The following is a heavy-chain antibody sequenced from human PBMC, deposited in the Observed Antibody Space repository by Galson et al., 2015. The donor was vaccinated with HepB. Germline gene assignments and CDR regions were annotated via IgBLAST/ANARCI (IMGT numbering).Heavy chain of an antibody. CDR3: ARGHYDILTGPQYGMDV. CDR1: GYTFTGYY. Sequence: SVKVSCKASGYTFTGYYMHWVRQAPGQGLEWMGRINPNSGGTNYAQKFQGRVTMTRDTSLSTAYMELSRLRSDDTAVYYCARGHYDILTGPQYGMDVWGQGTTVTVSS. CDR2: INPNSGGT. J-gene: IGHJ6*02. D-gene: IGHD3-9*01. V-gene: IGHV1-2*06.